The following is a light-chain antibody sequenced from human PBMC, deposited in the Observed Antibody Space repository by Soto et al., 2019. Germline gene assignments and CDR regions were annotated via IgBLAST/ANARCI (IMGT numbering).Light chain of an antibody. Sequence: IPVTQSPSTLSASVGDRITITCRASQSIIRWLAWYQQKPGKAPKLLMYRASTLESGVPSRFSGSGSGTEFTLTISSLQPDDFATYHCQQYATFPRTFGQGTKVDIK. CDR1: QSIIRW. CDR2: RAS. CDR3: QQYATFPRT. J-gene: IGKJ1*01. V-gene: IGKV1-5*03.